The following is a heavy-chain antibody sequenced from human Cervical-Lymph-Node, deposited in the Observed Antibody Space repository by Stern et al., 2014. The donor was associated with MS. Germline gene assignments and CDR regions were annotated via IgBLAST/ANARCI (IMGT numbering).Heavy chain of an antibody. CDR1: GGSISSYF. J-gene: IGHJ6*02. Sequence: QLQLQESGPGLVKPSEALSLTCSVSGGSISSYFWTWIRQPPGKGLEWIGYVHHNGDADYNSSLKGRVTISVDTSRNRLSLKLSSVTVADTAVYYCARVNRVVVATHYYYGMDVWGQGTTVTVSS. V-gene: IGHV4-59*01. CDR2: VHHNGDA. D-gene: IGHD2-21*01. CDR3: ARVNRVVVATHYYYGMDV.